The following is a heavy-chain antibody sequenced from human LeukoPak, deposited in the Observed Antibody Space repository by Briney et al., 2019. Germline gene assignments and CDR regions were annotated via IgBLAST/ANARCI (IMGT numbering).Heavy chain of an antibody. CDR3: ARVSMWAVGVDY. V-gene: IGHV3-74*01. CDR2: INSDGSST. J-gene: IGHJ4*02. CDR1: GFTFSSYW. D-gene: IGHD6-19*01. Sequence: GGSLRLSCAASGFTFSSYWMHWVRQAPGKGLVWVSRINSDGSSTSYADSVKGRFTISRDNAKNTLYLQMNSLRAEDTAVYYCARVSMWAVGVDYWGQGTLVTVSS.